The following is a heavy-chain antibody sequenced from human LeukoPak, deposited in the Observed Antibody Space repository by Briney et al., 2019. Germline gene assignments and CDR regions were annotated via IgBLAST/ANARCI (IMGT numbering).Heavy chain of an antibody. CDR2: MNPNSGNT. CDR3: ARGVGAIDFDY. J-gene: IGHJ4*02. V-gene: IGHV1-8*02. CDR1: GYTFTGYY. D-gene: IGHD1-26*01. Sequence: ASVKVSCKASGYTFTGYYMHWVRQATGQGLEWMGWMNPNSGNTGYAQKFQGRVTMTRNTSISTAYMELSSLRSEDTAVYYCARGVGAIDFDYWGQGTLVTVSS.